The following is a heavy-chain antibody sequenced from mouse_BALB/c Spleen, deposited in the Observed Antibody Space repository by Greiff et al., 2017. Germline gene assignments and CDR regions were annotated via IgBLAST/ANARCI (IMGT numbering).Heavy chain of an antibody. CDR2: ISYSGST. CDR3: ARYDGYSAAWFAY. Sequence: EVHLVESGPSLVKPSQTLSLTCSVTGDSITSGYWNWIRKFPGNKLEYMGYISYSGSTYYNPSLKSRISITRDTSKNQYYLQLNSVTTEDTATYYCARYDGYSAAWFAYWGQGTLVTVSA. J-gene: IGHJ3*01. CDR1: GDSITSGY. D-gene: IGHD2-3*01. V-gene: IGHV3-8*02.